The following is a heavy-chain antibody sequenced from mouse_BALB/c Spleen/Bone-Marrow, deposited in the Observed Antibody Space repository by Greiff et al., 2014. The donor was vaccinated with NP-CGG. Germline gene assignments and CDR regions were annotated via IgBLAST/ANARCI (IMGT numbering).Heavy chain of an antibody. D-gene: IGHD1-1*01. Sequence: DVKLQESGAELVKPGASVKLSCTASGFNIKDTYMHWAKQRPEQGLEWIGRIDPANGNSKYDPKFQGKATITADTSSNTAYLQLSSLTSEDTAVYYCAFITTVVEYYFDYWGQGTTLTVSS. J-gene: IGHJ2*01. CDR2: IDPANGNS. CDR3: AFITTVVEYYFDY. V-gene: IGHV14-3*02. CDR1: GFNIKDTY.